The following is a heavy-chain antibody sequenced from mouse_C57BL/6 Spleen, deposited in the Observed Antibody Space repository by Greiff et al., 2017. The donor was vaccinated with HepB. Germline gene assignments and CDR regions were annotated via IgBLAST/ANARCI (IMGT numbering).Heavy chain of an antibody. CDR3: AREDYYYGSSPFDY. V-gene: IGHV1-55*01. Sequence: VQLQQPGAELVKPGASVTMSCKASGYTFTSYWITWVKQRPGQGLEWIGDIYPGSGSTNYNEKFKSKATLTVDTSSSTAYMQLSSLKSEDSAVYYCAREDYYYGSSPFDYWGQGTTLTVSS. D-gene: IGHD1-1*01. J-gene: IGHJ2*01. CDR1: GYTFTSYW. CDR2: IYPGSGST.